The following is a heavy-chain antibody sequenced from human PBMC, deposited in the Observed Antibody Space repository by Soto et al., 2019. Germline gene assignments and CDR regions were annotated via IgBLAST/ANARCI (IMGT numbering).Heavy chain of an antibody. CDR1: GVTFSSYA. D-gene: IGHD3-10*01. V-gene: IGHV1-69*06. CDR3: ARDYYGSGPHYGMDV. Sequence: SLKGSCPASGVTFSSYAISCVRQSPLQGLEWMGGIIPIFGTANYAQKFQGRVTITADKSTRTAYMELSSLRSEDTAVYYCARDYYGSGPHYGMDVWGQGTTVTVSS. CDR2: IIPIFGTA. J-gene: IGHJ6*02.